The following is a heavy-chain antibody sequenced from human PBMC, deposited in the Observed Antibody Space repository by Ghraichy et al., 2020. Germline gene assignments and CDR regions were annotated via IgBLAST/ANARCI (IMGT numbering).Heavy chain of an antibody. D-gene: IGHD1-26*01. J-gene: IGHJ5*01. CDR3: ARHGNKVDS. CDR2: IYFGGNT. Sequence: SETLSLTCSVSGGSISNRYYWGWIRQPPGKGLEWIGSIYFGGNTYYDPSLQSRVSISGDPSKNQLSLNLSSVTAADTAVYFCARHGNKVDSWGQGTLVTVSS. V-gene: IGHV4-39*01. CDR1: GGSISNRYY.